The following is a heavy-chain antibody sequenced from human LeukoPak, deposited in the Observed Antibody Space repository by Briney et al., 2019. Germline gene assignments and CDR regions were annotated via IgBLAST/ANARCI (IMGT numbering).Heavy chain of an antibody. D-gene: IGHD2-15*01. CDR2: ISTSGTTI. Sequence: PGGSLRLSCAASGFTFSTCSINWVRQAPGKGLEWISFISTSGTTIYYAGSVKGRFSISRDNARNSLWLQMNSLRDEDTAVYYCTRVFGYWASDYWGQGTLVTVSS. CDR3: TRVFGYWASDY. CDR1: GFTFSTCS. J-gene: IGHJ4*02. V-gene: IGHV3-48*02.